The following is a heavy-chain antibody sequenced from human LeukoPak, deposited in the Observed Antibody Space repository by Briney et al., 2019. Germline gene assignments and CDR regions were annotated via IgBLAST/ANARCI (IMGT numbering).Heavy chain of an antibody. CDR2: IKSKPDGGTT. Sequence: GGSLRLSCAASGFTFSNAWMNWVRQAPGKGLEWVGRIKSKPDGGTTDYAAPVKDRFTISRDDSKNTLYMQMNSLETEDTAVYYCTARNFDYWGQGTLVTVSS. CDR3: TARNFDY. V-gene: IGHV3-15*01. J-gene: IGHJ4*02. CDR1: GFTFSNAW.